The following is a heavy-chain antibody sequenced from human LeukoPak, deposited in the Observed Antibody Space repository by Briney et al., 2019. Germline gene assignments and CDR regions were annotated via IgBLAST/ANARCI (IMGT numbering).Heavy chain of an antibody. CDR1: GFTFSSYW. CDR2: ISGSGGST. V-gene: IGHV3-23*01. J-gene: IGHJ5*02. CDR3: AKYYGSGTSEGFDP. D-gene: IGHD3-10*01. Sequence: PGGSLRLSCAASGFTFSSYWMSWVRQAPGKGLEWVSAISGSGGSTYYADSVKGRFIISRDNSKNTLYLQMNSLRAEDTAVYYCAKYYGSGTSEGFDPWGQGTLVTVSS.